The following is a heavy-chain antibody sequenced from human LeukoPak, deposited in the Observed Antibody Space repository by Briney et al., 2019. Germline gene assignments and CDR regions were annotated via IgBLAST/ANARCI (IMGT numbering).Heavy chain of an antibody. D-gene: IGHD3-22*01. CDR3: TRDDSSGYFDY. CDR1: GFTVSSNY. CDR2: MYSCCST. J-gene: IGHJ4*02. Sequence: GGSLRLSCAASGFTVSSNYKRWVRQAPGKGLEWVSVMYSCCSTFYAYPAKGRFPIPRTDSKNTLYFPMNSRKAEDTAVYYCTRDDSSGYFDYRGQGTLVTVSS. V-gene: IGHV3-53*01.